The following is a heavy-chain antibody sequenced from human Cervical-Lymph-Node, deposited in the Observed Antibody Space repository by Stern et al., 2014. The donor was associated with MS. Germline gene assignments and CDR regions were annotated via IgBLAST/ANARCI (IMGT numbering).Heavy chain of an antibody. CDR2: IYPKTGDT. J-gene: IGHJ4*02. CDR1: GYTFNDYH. Sequence: QMQLVESGAEATKPGASVKVSCKASGYTFNDYHMHWVRQAPGQGPEWMGRIYPKTGDTKLAHSFQGRAAMTRNTSIKTAYMELSGLRSDDTAVYYCARDLGFGNYWGQGTLVTVSS. V-gene: IGHV1-2*06. D-gene: IGHD3-3*01. CDR3: ARDLGFGNY.